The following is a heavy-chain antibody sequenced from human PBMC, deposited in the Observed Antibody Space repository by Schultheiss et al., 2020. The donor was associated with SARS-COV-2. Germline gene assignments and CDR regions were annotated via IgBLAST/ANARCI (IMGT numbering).Heavy chain of an antibody. V-gene: IGHV3-13*01. CDR3: AKDGETYYYDSSGYIDY. CDR2: IGTAGDT. J-gene: IGHJ4*02. CDR1: GFTFSSYD. Sequence: GGSLRLSCAACGFTFSSYDMHWVRQATGKGLEWVSAIGTAGDTYYPGSVKGRFTISRDNAKNSLYLQMNSLRAEDTAVYYCAKDGETYYYDSSGYIDYWGQGTLVTVSS. D-gene: IGHD3-22*01.